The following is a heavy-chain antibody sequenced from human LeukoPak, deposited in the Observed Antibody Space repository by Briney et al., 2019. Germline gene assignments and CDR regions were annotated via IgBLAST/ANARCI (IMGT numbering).Heavy chain of an antibody. CDR3: VKSSTSFDS. D-gene: IGHD2-2*01. CDR2: ISSSSSTI. V-gene: IGHV3-48*01. J-gene: IGHJ4*02. CDR1: GFTFSSYS. Sequence: GGSLRLSCAASGFTFSSYSMNWVRQAPGKGLEWVSYISSSSSTIYYADSVKGRFTISRDNAKNSLYLQMNSLRVEDTSVYYCVKSSTSFDSWGQGTLVTVSS.